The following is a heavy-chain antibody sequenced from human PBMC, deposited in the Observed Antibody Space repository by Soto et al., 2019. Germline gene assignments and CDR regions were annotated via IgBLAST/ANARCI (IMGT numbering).Heavy chain of an antibody. J-gene: IGHJ3*02. CDR3: ARAQANYYDSSGYYYVGAFDI. Sequence: SETLSLTCTVSGGSISSGGYYWSWIRQHPGKGLEWIGYIYYSGSTYYNPSPKSRVTISVDTSKNQFSLKLSSVTAADTAVYYCARAQANYYDSSGYYYVGAFDIWGQGTMVTVSS. CDR2: IYYSGST. V-gene: IGHV4-31*03. D-gene: IGHD3-22*01. CDR1: GGSISSGGYY.